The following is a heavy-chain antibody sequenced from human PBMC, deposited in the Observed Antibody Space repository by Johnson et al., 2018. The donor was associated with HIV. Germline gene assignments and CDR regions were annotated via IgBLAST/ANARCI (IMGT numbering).Heavy chain of an antibody. J-gene: IGHJ3*01. CDR2: IKQDGSEK. CDR3: AREIARYYYDYAAFDL. CDR1: GFTFSSYD. D-gene: IGHD3-22*01. V-gene: IGHV3-7*03. Sequence: VQLVESGGGLIQPGRSLRLSCAASGFTFSSYDMHWVRQAPGKGLEWVANIKQDGSEKYYVDSVKGRFTISKDNAKNSLYLQMNSLRADDTALYYCAREIARYYYDYAAFDLWGQGTTVTVSS.